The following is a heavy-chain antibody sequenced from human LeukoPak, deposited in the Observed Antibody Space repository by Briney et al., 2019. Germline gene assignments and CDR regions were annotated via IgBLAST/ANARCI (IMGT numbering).Heavy chain of an antibody. V-gene: IGHV3-33*01. J-gene: IGHJ4*02. CDR1: GFTFSSYD. Sequence: GGSLRFSCAASGFTFSSYDMHWVRQAPGKGLEWVAVLWYDGNNRYYADSVKGRFTTSRDNSKNTLYLQMNSLRAEDTAVYYCARESAAGTCDYWGQGTLVTVSS. D-gene: IGHD6-13*01. CDR3: ARESAAGTCDY. CDR2: LWYDGNNR.